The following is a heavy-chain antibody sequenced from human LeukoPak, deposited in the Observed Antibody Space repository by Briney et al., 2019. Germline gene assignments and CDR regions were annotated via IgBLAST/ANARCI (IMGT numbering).Heavy chain of an antibody. J-gene: IGHJ4*02. V-gene: IGHV3-48*01. Sequence: PGGSLRLSCAASGFTFGTYSMNWVRQAPGKGLEWVSYISSSSSTIFYADSVKGRFTISRDNAKHSLYLQMNSLRAEDTAVYYCARCPYSFGFAPPQYWGQGTLVTVSS. D-gene: IGHD5-18*01. CDR1: GFTFGTYS. CDR2: ISSSSSTI. CDR3: ARCPYSFGFAPPQY.